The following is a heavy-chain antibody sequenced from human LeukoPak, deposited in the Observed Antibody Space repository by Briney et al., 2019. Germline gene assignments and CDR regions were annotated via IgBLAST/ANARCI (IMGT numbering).Heavy chain of an antibody. D-gene: IGHD3-22*01. CDR1: GGTFSSYA. Sequence: SVKVSCKASGGTFSSYAISWVRQAPGQGLEWMGRIIPILGIANYAQKFQGRVTITADKSTSTAYMELSSLRSEDTAVYYCASFYYDSSGYYPSEYFQHWGQGTLVTVSS. J-gene: IGHJ1*01. CDR2: IIPILGIA. V-gene: IGHV1-69*04. CDR3: ASFYYDSSGYYPSEYFQH.